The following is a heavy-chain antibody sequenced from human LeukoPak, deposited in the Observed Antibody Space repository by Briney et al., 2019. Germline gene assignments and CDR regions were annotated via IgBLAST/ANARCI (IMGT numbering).Heavy chain of an antibody. CDR2: ISWDGGIT. J-gene: IGHJ4*02. CDR1: TLSFDDYT. Sequence: SMSLSCVADTLSFDDYTMRWVRLLATGCLEWVSFISWDGGITYYADSVKGRFTISRDNNKKSLYLQMSSLRTEDTALYYCVRALGGGSSDGDYWGQGTLVTVSS. V-gene: IGHV3-43*01. D-gene: IGHD3-16*01. CDR3: VRALGGGSSDGDY.